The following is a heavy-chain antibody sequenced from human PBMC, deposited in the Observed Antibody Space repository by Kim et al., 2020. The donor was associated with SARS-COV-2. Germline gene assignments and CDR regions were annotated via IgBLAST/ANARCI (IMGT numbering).Heavy chain of an antibody. D-gene: IGHD6-13*01. V-gene: IGHV3-23*01. CDR3: ARGGIAGNFQY. Sequence: YYTDSGRGRFTISRDNSKNTLYLQINSLTAEDTAVYYCARGGIAGNFQYWGQGTLVTVSS. J-gene: IGHJ1*01.